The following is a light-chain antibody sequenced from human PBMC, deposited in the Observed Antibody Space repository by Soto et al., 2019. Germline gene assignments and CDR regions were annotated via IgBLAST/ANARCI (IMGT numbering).Light chain of an antibody. J-gene: IGLJ1*01. CDR1: SSDVGGFNY. CDR3: CSHTGTYIYV. Sequence: QSVLTQPRSVSGSPGQSVTIPCTGTSSDVGGFNYVSWYQQHPGKAPKLMIYDVSKRPSGVPDRFSGFKSGNTASLTISGLQAEDEADYSCCSHTGTYIYVFGTGTKLTVL. V-gene: IGLV2-11*01. CDR2: DVS.